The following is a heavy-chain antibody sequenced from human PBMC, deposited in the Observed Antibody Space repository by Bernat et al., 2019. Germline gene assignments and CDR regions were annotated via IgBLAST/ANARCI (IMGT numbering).Heavy chain of an antibody. J-gene: IGHJ6*03. CDR3: SRYRLYYASSSYMDV. V-gene: IGHV3-21*05. D-gene: IGHD3-16*01. Sequence: EVQLVESGGGLVKPGGSLRLSCSASGFTFSTYGMNWVRQAPGKGLEWISYINDVSSHIYYADSVRGRFTISIDNAKNSLYLQMNSLRDEDTAVYYCSRYRLYYASSSYMDVWGKGTTVTVSS. CDR1: GFTFSTYG. CDR2: INDVSSHI.